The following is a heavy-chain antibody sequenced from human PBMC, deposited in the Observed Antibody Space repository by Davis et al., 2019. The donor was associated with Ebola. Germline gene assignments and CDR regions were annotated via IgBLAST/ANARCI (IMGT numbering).Heavy chain of an antibody. Sequence: GGSLRLSCAASGFTFSNYAMSWVRQAPGKGLEWVSAINGGAVRTYYADSVKGRFTISRDNSKNTLYLQMNSLRAEDTAVYYCARVRGTPHYDILTGYYYYYYMDVWGKGTTVTVSS. V-gene: IGHV3-23*01. CDR2: INGGAVRT. CDR3: ARVRGTPHYDILTGYYYYYYMDV. D-gene: IGHD3-9*01. CDR1: GFTFSNYA. J-gene: IGHJ6*03.